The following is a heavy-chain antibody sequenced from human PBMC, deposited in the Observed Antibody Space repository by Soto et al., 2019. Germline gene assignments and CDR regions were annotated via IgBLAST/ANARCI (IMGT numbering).Heavy chain of an antibody. CDR1: GFTLTNVW. Sequence: EVQLVESGGGLVNPGESLRLSCAVSGFTLTNVWMNWVRQAPGQGLEWVGRIRSISDGGTTDYAVAVRGRCTISRHDSENTLYLQMNNLKTEDTAVYYCSHGYGQPVESWGQGTLVTVSS. J-gene: IGHJ4*02. CDR2: IRSISDGGTT. V-gene: IGHV3-15*07. D-gene: IGHD5-18*01. CDR3: SHGYGQPVES.